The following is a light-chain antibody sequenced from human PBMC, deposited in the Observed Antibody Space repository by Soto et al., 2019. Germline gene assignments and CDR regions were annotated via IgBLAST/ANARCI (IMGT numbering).Light chain of an antibody. CDR2: RNN. CDR1: SSNIGSNY. V-gene: IGLV1-47*01. Sequence: QSVLTQPPSASGTPGQRVTISCSGSSSNIGSNYVYWYQQLPGTAPKLLIYRNNQRPSGVPDRFSGSKSGTSASLAISGLRSEDEADYYCAAWDDSLSAVVFGGGTKLNVL. CDR3: AAWDDSLSAVV. J-gene: IGLJ2*01.